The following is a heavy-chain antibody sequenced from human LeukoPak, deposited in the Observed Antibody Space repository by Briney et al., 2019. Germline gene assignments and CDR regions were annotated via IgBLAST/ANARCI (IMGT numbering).Heavy chain of an antibody. Sequence: GSLRLSCAASGFTFSDYYMSWIRQPPGKGREWMGEINHSGRTNYNPCLKSGVTISVDTSKNQFPLKLSSVTAADTAVDYCVRGYSSFDAFDIWRRATMVSVSS. V-gene: IGHV4-34*01. CDR1: GFTFSDYY. CDR2: INHSGRT. CDR3: VRGYSSFDAFDI. D-gene: IGHD6-19*01. J-gene: IGHJ3*02.